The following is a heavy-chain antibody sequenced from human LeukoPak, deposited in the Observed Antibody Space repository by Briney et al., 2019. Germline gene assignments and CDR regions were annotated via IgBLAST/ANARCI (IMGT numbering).Heavy chain of an antibody. D-gene: IGHD5-18*01. CDR1: GFTFDDYT. V-gene: IGHV3-43*01. J-gene: IGHJ4*02. Sequence: PGGSLRLSCAASGFTFDDYTMHWVRHAPGKGLEWVSLISWDGGRTYYADSVKGRFTISRDNSKNSLYLQMNSLRTEDTALYYCAMDNSYGYLDSWGQGTLVTVSS. CDR3: AMDNSYGYLDS. CDR2: ISWDGGRT.